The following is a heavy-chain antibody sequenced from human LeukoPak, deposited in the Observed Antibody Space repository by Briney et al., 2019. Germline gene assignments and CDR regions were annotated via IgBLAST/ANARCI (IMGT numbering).Heavy chain of an antibody. CDR2: IKSDGSEI. Sequence: GGSLRLSCEGTGFSFDNSWMNWVRQAPGKGLEWVANIKSDGSEIYYVDSVKGRFTISRDNAKNSLYLQMNSLRAEDTAVYYCAMIPGIAAAGSYWGQGTLVTVSS. CDR1: GFSFDNSW. CDR3: AMIPGIAAAGSY. D-gene: IGHD6-13*01. V-gene: IGHV3-7*02. J-gene: IGHJ4*02.